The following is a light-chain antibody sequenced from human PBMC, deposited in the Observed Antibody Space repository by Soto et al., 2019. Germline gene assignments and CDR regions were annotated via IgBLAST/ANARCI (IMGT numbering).Light chain of an antibody. J-gene: IGLJ1*01. V-gene: IGLV1-40*01. CDR3: QSYDSSLSVYV. CDR2: GNS. Sequence: QSVLTQPPSVSGAPGQRVTISCTGRRSNIGAEYDEHWYQQLPGTAPKLLIYGNSNRPSGVPDRFSGSKSGTSASLAITGLQAEDEADYYCQSYDSSLSVYVFGTGTKLTVL. CDR1: RSNIGAEYD.